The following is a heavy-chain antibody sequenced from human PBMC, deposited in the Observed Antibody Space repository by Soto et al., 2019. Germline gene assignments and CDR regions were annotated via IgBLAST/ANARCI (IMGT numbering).Heavy chain of an antibody. CDR2: IVPLFGTA. CDR3: ARDGDPGYSFWSGPLGGGRFDT. V-gene: IGHV1-69*12. CDR1: GGTFGNTA. D-gene: IGHD3-3*01. J-gene: IGHJ5*02. Sequence: QVQLVQSGAEVKEPGSSVNVSCKTSGGTFGNTAVTWVRQVPGQGLEWIGGIVPLFGTAKYAQKFRGRVMITADESTSTAYMDLSSLRSDDTAIYYCARDGDPGYSFWSGPLGGGRFDTWGQGTLVTVSS.